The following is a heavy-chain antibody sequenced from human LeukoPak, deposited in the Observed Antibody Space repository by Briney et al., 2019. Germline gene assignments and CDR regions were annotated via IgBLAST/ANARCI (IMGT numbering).Heavy chain of an antibody. CDR1: GYTFTGYY. CDR3: ARGGGYDYGFDY. J-gene: IGHJ4*02. Sequence: ASVKVSRKASGYTFTGYYMHWVRQAPGQGLEWMGWIYPNSGGTNYAQKFQGRVTMTRDTSISTAYMELSRLKSDDTAVYYCARGGGYDYGFDYWGQGTLVTVSS. D-gene: IGHD5-12*01. CDR2: IYPNSGGT. V-gene: IGHV1-2*02.